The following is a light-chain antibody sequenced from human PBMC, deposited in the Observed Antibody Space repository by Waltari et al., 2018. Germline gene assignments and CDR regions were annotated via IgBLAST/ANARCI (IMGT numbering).Light chain of an antibody. J-gene: IGLJ2*01. V-gene: IGLV1-40*01. CDR2: GVN. Sequence: QSVLTQPPSVSGAPGQRVTISCTGSWSNIGAGYDVHWYQQLQGKAPTLLVYGVNTRPPGVPDRFFCSKSGTSASLAIPGLQPEDEADYYCQSYDTKVGVGFGGGSKLTVL. CDR1: WSNIGAGYD. CDR3: QSYDTKVGVG.